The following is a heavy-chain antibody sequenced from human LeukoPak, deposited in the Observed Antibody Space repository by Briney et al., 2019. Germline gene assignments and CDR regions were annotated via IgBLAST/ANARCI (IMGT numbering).Heavy chain of an antibody. CDR1: GFTFSSYW. D-gene: IGHD5-12*01. CDR3: ARDIVATH. J-gene: IGHJ4*02. CDR2: IHSDGITT. Sequence: GGSLRLSCAASGFTFSSYWMHWVRQAPGKGPVWVSRIHSDGITTSYADSVKGRFTISRDNAKNSLYLQMNSLRDEDTAVYYCARDIVATHWGQGTLVTVSS. V-gene: IGHV3-74*01.